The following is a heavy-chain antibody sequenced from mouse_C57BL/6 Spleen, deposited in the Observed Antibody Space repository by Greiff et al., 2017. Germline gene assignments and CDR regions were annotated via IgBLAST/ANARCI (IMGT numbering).Heavy chain of an antibody. D-gene: IGHD1-1*01. CDR1: GYTFTGYW. Sequence: VQLQESGAELMKPGASVKLSCKATGYTFTGYWIAWVKKRPGPGLEWIGEILPGSGSTNYNEKYKGKATFTADTSSNTAYMQLSSLTTEDSAIYYCAKGITTVDYYAMDFWGQGTSVTVSS. J-gene: IGHJ4*01. CDR2: ILPGSGST. CDR3: AKGITTVDYYAMDF. V-gene: IGHV1-9*01.